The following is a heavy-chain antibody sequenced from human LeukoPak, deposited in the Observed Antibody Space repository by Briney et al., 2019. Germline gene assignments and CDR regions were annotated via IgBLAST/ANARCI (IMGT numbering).Heavy chain of an antibody. D-gene: IGHD2-2*01. CDR1: GGTFSSYA. J-gene: IGHJ6*03. Sequence: SVKVSCKASGGTFSSYAISWVRQAPGQGLGWMGGIIPIFGTANYAQKFQGRVTITADESTSTAYMELSSLRSEDTAVYYCARGDIVVVPAAIGYMDVWGKGTTVTVSS. CDR3: ARGDIVVVPAAIGYMDV. CDR2: IIPIFGTA. V-gene: IGHV1-69*13.